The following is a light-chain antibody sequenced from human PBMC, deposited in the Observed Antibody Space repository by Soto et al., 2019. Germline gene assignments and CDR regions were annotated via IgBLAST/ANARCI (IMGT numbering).Light chain of an antibody. J-gene: IGKJ1*01. V-gene: IGKV1-5*03. CDR3: QHYNSYPWT. CDR1: QSISSW. CDR2: KAS. Sequence: DIQMTQSPSTLSASVGDRVTITCRASQSISSWLAWYQQKPGKAPKLLIYKASSLASGVPSRFSGSGSGTDFTLTISSLQPDDFATYYCQHYNSYPWTFGQGTKVEIK.